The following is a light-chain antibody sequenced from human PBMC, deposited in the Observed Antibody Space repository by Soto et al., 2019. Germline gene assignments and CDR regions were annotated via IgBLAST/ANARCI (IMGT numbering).Light chain of an antibody. CDR2: GAS. CDR3: QQYGDWPPET. J-gene: IGKJ1*01. V-gene: IGKV3-15*01. CDR1: QSVSYN. Sequence: EIVMTQSPATLSVSPGERATLSCRASQSVSYNLAWYQQKPGQAPRLLIYGASTRATGIPARFSGSGSGTEFTLTISSLQSEDFAVYYCQQYGDWPPETFGQGTKVDIK.